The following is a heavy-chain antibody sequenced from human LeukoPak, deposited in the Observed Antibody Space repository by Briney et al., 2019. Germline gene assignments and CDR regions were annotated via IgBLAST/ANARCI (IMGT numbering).Heavy chain of an antibody. J-gene: IGHJ4*02. CDR2: IKQDGSEK. D-gene: IGHD1-7*01. Sequence: GGSLRLSCVASGFTFCNYWMSWVRQAPGKGLQWVANIKQDGSEKYYVDSVKGRFTISRDNAKKSLYLQMNSLRAEDTAVYYCARDDDWNYEDYWGQGTLVTVSS. CDR1: GFTFCNYW. CDR3: ARDDDWNYEDY. V-gene: IGHV3-7*01.